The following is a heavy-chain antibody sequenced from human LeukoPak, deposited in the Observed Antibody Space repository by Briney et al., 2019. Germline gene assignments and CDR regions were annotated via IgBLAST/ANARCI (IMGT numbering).Heavy chain of an antibody. Sequence: GGSLRLSCVVSGFTFSSYAMSWARQGPGRGLEWVSVISGSGDGTDYADSVKGRFAISRDNSKNTLYLQMNSLRADDTAVYYCAKDEGYSSDLYYFDYWGQGTLVTVSS. CDR1: GFTFSSYA. D-gene: IGHD6-19*01. CDR3: AKDEGYSSDLYYFDY. V-gene: IGHV3-23*01. J-gene: IGHJ4*02. CDR2: ISGSGDGT.